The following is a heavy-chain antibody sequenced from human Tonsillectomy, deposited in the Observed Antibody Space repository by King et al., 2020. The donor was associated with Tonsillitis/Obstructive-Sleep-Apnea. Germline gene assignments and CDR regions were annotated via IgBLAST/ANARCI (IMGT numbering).Heavy chain of an antibody. V-gene: IGHV1-3*04. Sequence: VQLVQSGAEVKKPGASVKVSCKASGYTFTSYAMHWVRQAPGQRLEWMGWINTGNDNTKYSQKFQGRVTITRDTSASTAYMELSSLRSEETAEYYCARGGTLVMVKNYYYMDVWGKGTTVTVSS. CDR2: INTGNDNT. J-gene: IGHJ6*03. CDR1: GYTFTSYA. D-gene: IGHD5-18*01. CDR3: ARGGTLVMVKNYYYMDV.